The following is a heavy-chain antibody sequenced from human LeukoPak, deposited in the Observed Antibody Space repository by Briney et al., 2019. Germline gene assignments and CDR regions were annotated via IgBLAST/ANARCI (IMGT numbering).Heavy chain of an antibody. D-gene: IGHD3-16*01. Sequence: GGSLRLSCAASGFTLSSYWMSWVRQAPGKGLEWVANIKQDGSEKYYVDSVKGRFTISRDNAKNSLYLQMNSLRAEDTAVYYCARDYYDYVWGTLTGFDYWGQGTLVTVSS. J-gene: IGHJ4*02. V-gene: IGHV3-7*01. CDR3: ARDYYDYVWGTLTGFDY. CDR2: IKQDGSEK. CDR1: GFTLSSYW.